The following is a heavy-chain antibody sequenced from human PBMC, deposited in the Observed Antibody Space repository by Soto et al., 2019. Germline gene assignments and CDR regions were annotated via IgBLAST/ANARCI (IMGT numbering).Heavy chain of an antibody. Sequence: ASVKVSFKASGYTFTGYYMHWVRQAPGQGLEWMGWINPNSGGTNCAQKFQGWVTMTRDTSISTAYMELSRLRSDDTAVYYCARGGLRYFHYGMDVWGQGTTVTV. D-gene: IGHD3-9*01. CDR3: ARGGLRYFHYGMDV. CDR2: INPNSGGT. CDR1: GYTFTGYY. J-gene: IGHJ6*02. V-gene: IGHV1-2*04.